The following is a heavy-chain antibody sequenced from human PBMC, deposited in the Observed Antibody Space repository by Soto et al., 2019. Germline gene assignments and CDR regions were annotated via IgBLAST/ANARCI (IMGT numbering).Heavy chain of an antibody. Sequence: GGSLRLSCAASGFTFSSYWMHWVRQATGKGLVWVSRINSDGSSTSYADSVKGRFTISRDNAKNTLYLQMNSLRAEDTAVYYCARESYSAPFDYWGQGTLVTVSS. CDR1: GFTFSSYW. V-gene: IGHV3-74*01. J-gene: IGHJ4*02. D-gene: IGHD4-4*01. CDR3: ARESYSAPFDY. CDR2: INSDGSST.